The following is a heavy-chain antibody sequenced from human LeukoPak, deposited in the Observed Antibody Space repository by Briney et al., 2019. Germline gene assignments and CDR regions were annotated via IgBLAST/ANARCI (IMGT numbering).Heavy chain of an antibody. V-gene: IGHV4-61*02. CDR1: GGSISSGSYY. CDR2: IYTSGST. CDR3: ARAGFGYYYHSSGYYGAFDI. J-gene: IGHJ3*02. Sequence: SETLSLTCTVSGGSISSGSYYWSWIRQPAGKGLEWIGRIYTSGSTNYNPSLKSRVTISVDTSKNQFSLKLSSVTAADTAVYYCARAGFGYYYHSSGYYGAFDIWGQGTMVTVSS. D-gene: IGHD3-22*01.